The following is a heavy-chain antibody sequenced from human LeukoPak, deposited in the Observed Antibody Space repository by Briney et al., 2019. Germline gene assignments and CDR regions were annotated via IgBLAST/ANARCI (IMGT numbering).Heavy chain of an antibody. V-gene: IGHV3-30*03. CDR1: GFAFSSHG. CDR3: TTSDCEY. CDR2: ISYDENNK. Sequence: PGGSLRLSCAASGFAFSSHGMHWVRQPPGKGLEWVAVISYDENNKYYADSVKGRFTISRDNAKTSLFLQMNSLRAEDTAIYYCTTSDCEYWGQGALVTVSS. J-gene: IGHJ4*02.